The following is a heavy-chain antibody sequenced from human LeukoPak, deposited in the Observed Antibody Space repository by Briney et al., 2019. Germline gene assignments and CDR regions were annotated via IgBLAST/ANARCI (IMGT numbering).Heavy chain of an antibody. Sequence: PGGSLRLXCAASGFTFSSYAMSWVRQAPGKGLEWVSAISGSGGSTYYADSVKGRFTISRDNSKNTLYLQMNSLRAEDTAVYYCAKENYYGSGSTPPSHFDYWGQGTLVTVSS. CDR3: AKENYYGSGSTPPSHFDY. D-gene: IGHD3-10*01. J-gene: IGHJ4*02. CDR2: ISGSGGST. V-gene: IGHV3-23*01. CDR1: GFTFSSYA.